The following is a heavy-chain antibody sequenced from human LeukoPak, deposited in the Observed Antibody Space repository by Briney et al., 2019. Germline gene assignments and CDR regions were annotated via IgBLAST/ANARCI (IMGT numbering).Heavy chain of an antibody. CDR2: IYYSGST. J-gene: IGHJ5*02. V-gene: IGHV4-59*01. CDR3: ARGRGPLLWFGELSYWFDP. D-gene: IGHD3-10*01. CDR1: GGSISSYY. Sequence: PSETLSLTCTVSGGSISSYYWSWIRQPPGKGLEWIGYIYYSGSTNYNPSLKSRVTISVDTSKNQFSLQLSSVTAADTAVYYCARGRGPLLWFGELSYWFDPWGQGTLVTVSS.